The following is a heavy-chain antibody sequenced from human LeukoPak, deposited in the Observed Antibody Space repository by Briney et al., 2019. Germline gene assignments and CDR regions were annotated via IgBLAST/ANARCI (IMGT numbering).Heavy chain of an antibody. CDR3: ARETAAAGSFIAINDY. Sequence: SETLSLTCTVSGGSISSYYWSWIRQAPGKGLEWIGEINDSETTNYNPSRKSRVTISVDTSKKQFSLKLSFVTAADTAIYYCARETAAAGSFIAINDYWGQGTLVTVSS. J-gene: IGHJ4*02. D-gene: IGHD6-13*01. CDR1: GGSISSYY. V-gene: IGHV4-34*01. CDR2: INDSETT.